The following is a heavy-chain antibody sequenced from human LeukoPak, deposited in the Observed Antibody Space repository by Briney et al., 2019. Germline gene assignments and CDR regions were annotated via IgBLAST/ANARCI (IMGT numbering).Heavy chain of an antibody. CDR3: ARHTPEPFPYFDY. CDR2: IYYSGST. J-gene: IGHJ4*02. Sequence: PSETLSLTCTVSGGSISNYYWSWIRQPPGKGLEWIGYIYYSGSTNYNPSLKSRVTISVDTSKNQFSLKLSSVTAADTAVYYCARHTPEPFPYFDYWGQGTLVTVPS. CDR1: GGSISNYY. V-gene: IGHV4-59*08.